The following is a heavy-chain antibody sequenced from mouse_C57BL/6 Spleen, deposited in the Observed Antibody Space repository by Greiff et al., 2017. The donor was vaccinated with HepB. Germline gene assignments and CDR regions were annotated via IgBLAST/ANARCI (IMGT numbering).Heavy chain of an antibody. CDR3: ARRDYSNYVDY. D-gene: IGHD2-5*01. CDR2: ISSGGSYT. J-gene: IGHJ2*01. CDR1: GFTFSSYG. V-gene: IGHV5-6*01. Sequence: EVMLVESGGDLVKPGGSLKLSCAASGFTFSSYGMSWVRQTPDKRLEWVATISSGGSYTYYPDSVKGRFTISRDNAKNTLYLQMSSLKSEDTAMYYCARRDYSNYVDYWGQGTTLTVSS.